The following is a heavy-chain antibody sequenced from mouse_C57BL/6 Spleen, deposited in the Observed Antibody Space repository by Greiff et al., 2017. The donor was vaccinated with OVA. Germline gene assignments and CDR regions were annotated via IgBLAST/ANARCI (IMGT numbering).Heavy chain of an antibody. D-gene: IGHD1-1*01. Sequence: VQLKQSGPVLVKPGASVKMSCKASGYTFTDYYMNWVKQSHGKSLEWIGVINPYNGGTSYNQKFKGKATLTVDKSSSTAYMELNSLTSEDSAVYYCARGNYGIPLYFDYWGQGTTLTVSS. J-gene: IGHJ2*01. V-gene: IGHV1-19*01. CDR2: INPYNGGT. CDR3: ARGNYGIPLYFDY. CDR1: GYTFTDYY.